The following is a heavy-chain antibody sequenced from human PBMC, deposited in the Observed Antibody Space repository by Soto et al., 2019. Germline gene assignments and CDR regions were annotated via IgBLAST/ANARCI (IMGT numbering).Heavy chain of an antibody. CDR1: GFTFRSYA. CDR3: AREVERLDS. CDR2: ISYDGSNK. D-gene: IGHD2-21*01. V-gene: IGHV3-30-3*01. Sequence: QVQLVESGGGVVQPGRSLRLSCAASGFTFRSYAMHWVRQAPGKGLEWVAVISYDGSNKYYADSVKGRFTTSRDNSKNTLYVQMNSLRAEDSAVYYCAREVERLDSWGQGTLVTVSS. J-gene: IGHJ4*02.